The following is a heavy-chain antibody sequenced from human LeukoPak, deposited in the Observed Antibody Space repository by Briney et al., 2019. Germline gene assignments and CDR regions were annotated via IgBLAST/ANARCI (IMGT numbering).Heavy chain of an antibody. CDR1: GYTFTGYY. CDR2: INPNSGGT. J-gene: IGHJ4*02. V-gene: IGHV1-2*02. CDR3: ARGLPNYYDSSGYYWFDY. D-gene: IGHD3-22*01. Sequence: GASVKVSCKASGYTFTGYYMHWVRQAPGQGLEWMGWINPNSGGTNYAQKFQGRVTMTRDTSISTAHMELSRLRSDDTAVYYCARGLPNYYDSSGYYWFDYWGQGTLVTVSS.